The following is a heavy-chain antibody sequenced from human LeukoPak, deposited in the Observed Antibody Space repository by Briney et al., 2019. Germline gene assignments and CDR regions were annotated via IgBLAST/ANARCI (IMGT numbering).Heavy chain of an antibody. CDR2: INPNSGGT. D-gene: IGHD5-18*01. J-gene: IGHJ6*03. V-gene: IGHV1-2*02. CDR1: GYTFTGYY. Sequence: GASVKVSCKASGYTFTGYYMHWVRQAPGQGLEWMGWINPNSGGTNYAQKFQGRVTMTRDTSISTAYMELSSLRSEDTAVYYCAGIIFERVDTAMANYYYYYMDVWGKGTTVTISS. CDR3: AGIIFERVDTAMANYYYYYMDV.